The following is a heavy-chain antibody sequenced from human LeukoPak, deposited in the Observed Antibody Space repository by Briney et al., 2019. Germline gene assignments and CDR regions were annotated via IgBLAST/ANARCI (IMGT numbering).Heavy chain of an antibody. V-gene: IGHV1-24*01. CDR3: ATYETEKSVFDY. CDR1: GDTLTELS. D-gene: IGHD1-14*01. Sequence: GASVKVSCKVSGDTLTELSMHWVRQAPGKGLEWMGGFDPEDGETIYAQKFQGRVTMTEDTSTDTAYMELSSLRSEDTAVYYCATYETEKSVFDYWGQGTLVTVSS. J-gene: IGHJ4*02. CDR2: FDPEDGET.